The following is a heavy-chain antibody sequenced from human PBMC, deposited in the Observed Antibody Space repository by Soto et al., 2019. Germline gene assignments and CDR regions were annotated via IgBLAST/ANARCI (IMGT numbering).Heavy chain of an antibody. CDR3: ACAISSLTFDY. V-gene: IGHV4-31*03. CDR2: IYNSGNT. D-gene: IGHD2-15*01. J-gene: IGHJ4*02. Sequence: PSETLSLTCTVSGGSISSGGYYWSWVRQHPGKGLEWSGYIYNSGNTYYNPSLKSRVTISVDTSKNRFSLKLSSVTAANTAIYYCACAISSLTFDYWGQGTLVTVSS. CDR1: GGSISSGGYY.